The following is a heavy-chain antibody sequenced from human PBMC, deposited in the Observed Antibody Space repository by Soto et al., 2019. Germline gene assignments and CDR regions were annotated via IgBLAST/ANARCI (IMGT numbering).Heavy chain of an antibody. V-gene: IGHV2-5*01. CDR1: GFSLSTSGVG. Sequence: SGPTLVNPTQTLTLTCTFSGFSLSTSGVGVGWIRQPPGKALEWLALIYWNDDKRHSPSLKSRLTITKDTSKNQVVLTMTTMDPVDTATYYCAHRALVYYDILTGYYKGVDYFDYWGQGTLVTVSS. D-gene: IGHD3-9*01. CDR3: AHRALVYYDILTGYYKGVDYFDY. CDR2: IYWNDDK. J-gene: IGHJ4*02.